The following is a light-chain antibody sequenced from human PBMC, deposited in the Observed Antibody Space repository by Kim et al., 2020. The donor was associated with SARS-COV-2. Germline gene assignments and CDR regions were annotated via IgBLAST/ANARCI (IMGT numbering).Light chain of an antibody. Sequence: QLVLTQSPSASASLGASVKLTCTLSSGHNNYAIAWHQQQPEKGPRYLMKVNSDGSHSKGDGIPDRFSGSSSGAERYLTISSLQSEDEADYYCQTWGSGIPFYGFGIGTKVTVL. CDR2: VNSDGSH. CDR1: SGHNNYA. J-gene: IGLJ1*01. CDR3: QTWGSGIPFYG. V-gene: IGLV4-69*01.